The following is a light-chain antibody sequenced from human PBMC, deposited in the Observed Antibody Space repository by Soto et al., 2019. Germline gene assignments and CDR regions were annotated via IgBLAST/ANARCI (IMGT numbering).Light chain of an antibody. J-gene: IGKJ1*01. CDR1: QSVASN. V-gene: IGKV3D-15*01. Sequence: EIVMMQSPATLSVYPGQRATLSCRASQSVASNLAWYQQRPGQAPRLLIYGASSRATGIPDRFSGSGSGTEFTLTISSLQYEDFAVYYCQQYKNWPRTFGQGTKVDIK. CDR3: QQYKNWPRT. CDR2: GAS.